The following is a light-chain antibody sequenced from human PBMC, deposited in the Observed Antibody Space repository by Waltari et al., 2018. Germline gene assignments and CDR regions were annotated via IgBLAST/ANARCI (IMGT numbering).Light chain of an antibody. J-gene: IGLJ3*02. CDR2: YKSDSDK. CDR1: SGINVDTYT. Sequence: QAVLTQPASLSASPGASASLTCTLRSGINVDTYTMYWFQQKPGSPPQFLLRYKSDSDKLQASGFPSRFSGSKDGSANAGILLISGLQSEDEADYYCMIWHSSTWVFGGGTKLTVL. V-gene: IGLV5-45*01. CDR3: MIWHSSTWV.